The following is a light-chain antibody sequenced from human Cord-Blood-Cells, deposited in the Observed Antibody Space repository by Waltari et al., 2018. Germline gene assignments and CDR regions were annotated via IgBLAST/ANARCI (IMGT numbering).Light chain of an antibody. V-gene: IGKV1-13*02. J-gene: IGKJ3*01. Sequence: AIQLTQSPSSLSASVGDRVAITCRASQGISSALAWYQQKPGKAPKLLIYDASSLESGVPSRFSGSGSGTDFTLTISSLQPEDFAAYYCQQFNSYPFTFGPGTKVDIK. CDR1: QGISSA. CDR2: DAS. CDR3: QQFNSYPFT.